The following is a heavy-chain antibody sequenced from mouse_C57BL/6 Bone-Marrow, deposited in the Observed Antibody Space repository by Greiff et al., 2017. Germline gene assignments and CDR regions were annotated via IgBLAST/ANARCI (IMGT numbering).Heavy chain of an antibody. V-gene: IGHV1-62-3*01. J-gene: IGHJ2*01. CDR1: GYTFTSYW. D-gene: IGHD2-3*01. CDR3: ARRICDGSTGYFDY. Sequence: QVQLQQPGAELVKPGASVKLSCKASGYTFTSYWMHWVKQRPGRGLEWIGRIAPNSGGTKYNEKFKSKATLTVDKPSSTAYMQLSSLTSEDSAVYYCARRICDGSTGYFDYWGQGTTLTVSS. CDR2: IAPNSGGT.